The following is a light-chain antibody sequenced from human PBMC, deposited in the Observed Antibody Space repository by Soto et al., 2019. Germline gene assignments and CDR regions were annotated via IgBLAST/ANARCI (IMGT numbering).Light chain of an antibody. CDR1: QSVFNNH. CDR3: QQSGSSLRWT. CDR2: GAS. Sequence: ELVLTQSPGTVSLSPGERDTRSCVASQSVFNNHIGWYQQKPGQAPTRLIFGASSRATGIPDRFSGSGSGTDFTLTISRLEPEDFAVYYCQQSGSSLRWTFGQGTKVDIK. V-gene: IGKV3-20*01. J-gene: IGKJ1*01.